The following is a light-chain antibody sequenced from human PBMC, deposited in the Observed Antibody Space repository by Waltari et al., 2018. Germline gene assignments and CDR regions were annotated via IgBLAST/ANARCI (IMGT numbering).Light chain of an antibody. V-gene: IGKV4-1*01. CDR1: QSVLYSSNNKNY. CDR2: WAS. J-gene: IGKJ1*01. Sequence: DMVMTQAPDYLAVPLGERATINCKSSQSVLYSSNNKNYLAWYQQKPGQPPKLLIYWASTRESGVPDRFSGSGSGTDFTLTISSLQAEDVAVYYCQQYYSTPGTFGQGTK. CDR3: QQYYSTPGT.